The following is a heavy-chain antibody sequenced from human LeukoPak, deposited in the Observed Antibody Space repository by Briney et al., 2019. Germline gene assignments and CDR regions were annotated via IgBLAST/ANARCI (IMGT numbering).Heavy chain of an antibody. D-gene: IGHD6-19*01. CDR2: ISGSGGST. Sequence: GGSLRLSCAASGFTFSSYAMSWVRQAPGKGVEWVSAISGSGGSTYYADSVKGRFTISRDNSKNTLYLQMNSLRAEDTAVYYCAKGIYSSCWSYFHYWGHGTLVTVSS. V-gene: IGHV3-23*01. CDR3: AKGIYSSCWSYFHY. J-gene: IGHJ4*01. CDR1: GFTFSSYA.